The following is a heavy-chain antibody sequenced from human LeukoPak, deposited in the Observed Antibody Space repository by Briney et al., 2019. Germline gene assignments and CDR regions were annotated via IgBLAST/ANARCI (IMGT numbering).Heavy chain of an antibody. CDR3: ARDIVVVVAATGGMDV. J-gene: IGHJ6*02. Sequence: GASVKVSCKASGYTFTSYGISWVRQAPGQGLEWMGWISAYNGNTNYAQKLQGRVTITADKSTSTAYMELSSLRSEDTAVYYCARDIVVVVAATGGMDVWGQGTTVTVSS. V-gene: IGHV1-18*01. CDR1: GYTFTSYG. CDR2: ISAYNGNT. D-gene: IGHD2-15*01.